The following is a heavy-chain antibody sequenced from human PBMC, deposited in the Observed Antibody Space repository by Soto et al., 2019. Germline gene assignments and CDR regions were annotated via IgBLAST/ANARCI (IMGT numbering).Heavy chain of an antibody. D-gene: IGHD2-15*01. V-gene: IGHV3-23*01. CDR2: ISGGAEGA. Sequence: VQLLESGGGLVQPGGALRLSCAASGFTFSSHAMSWVRQAPGKGLEWVSSISGGAEGAYYADSVKGRFSISRDNSKNTLFLQMNNLRAEDTAVYYCARDLWWYLHWGQGTLVTVSS. J-gene: IGHJ4*02. CDR3: ARDLWWYLH. CDR1: GFTFSSHA.